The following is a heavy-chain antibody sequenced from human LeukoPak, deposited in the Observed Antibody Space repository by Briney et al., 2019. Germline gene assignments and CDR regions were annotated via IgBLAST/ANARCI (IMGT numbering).Heavy chain of an antibody. CDR1: GGSVSGGSYY. Sequence: SETLSLTCTVSGGSVSGGSYYWSWIRQPPGKGLEWIVYIHYSGSTNSNPSLKSRVTISLDTSKNQFSLKLSSVTAADTAVYYCARDNSGSCVDYWGQGTLVTVSS. J-gene: IGHJ4*02. D-gene: IGHD1-26*01. CDR3: ARDNSGSCVDY. CDR2: IHYSGST. V-gene: IGHV4-61*01.